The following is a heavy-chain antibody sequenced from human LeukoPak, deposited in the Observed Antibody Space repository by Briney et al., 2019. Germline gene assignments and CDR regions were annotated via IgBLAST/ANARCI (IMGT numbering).Heavy chain of an antibody. CDR3: ARDNDFFDY. Sequence: KASETLSLTCSVSGGSINTYYWSCIRQPAGKGLEWIGRIHSSGSTHYNPSLKSRVTMSLDTSKNQFSLKLTSVTAADTAAYYCARDNDFFDYWGQGTLVTVSS. CDR2: IHSSGST. J-gene: IGHJ4*02. V-gene: IGHV4-4*07. CDR1: GGSINTYY.